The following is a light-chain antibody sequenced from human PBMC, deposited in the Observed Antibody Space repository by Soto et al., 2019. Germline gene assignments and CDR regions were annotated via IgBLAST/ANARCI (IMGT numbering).Light chain of an antibody. J-gene: IGKJ5*01. V-gene: IGKV1-9*01. CDR3: QQFYDLPIT. CDR1: QALSNY. CDR2: SAS. Sequence: IQLTHSPSVLSESCGDAVTITCRASQALSNYLAWYQQKPGKAPDLLIYSASTLQSGVPSRFSGRGSGKDFTFTISSLQPDDSGTYYCQQFYDLPITFGQGTRLEIK.